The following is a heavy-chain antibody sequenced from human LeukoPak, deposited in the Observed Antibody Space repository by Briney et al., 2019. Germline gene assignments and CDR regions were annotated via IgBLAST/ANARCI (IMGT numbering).Heavy chain of an antibody. Sequence: PSETLSLTCTVSGGSISSYYWSWIRQPPGKGLEYIGYIYYSGSTNYNPSLKSRVTMSLDTSKNEFSLKLSSVTAADTAMYYCARKKQGGYFDYWGQGILVTVSS. CDR3: ARKKQGGYFDY. CDR2: IYYSGST. CDR1: GGSISSYY. D-gene: IGHD1/OR15-1a*01. J-gene: IGHJ4*02. V-gene: IGHV4-59*12.